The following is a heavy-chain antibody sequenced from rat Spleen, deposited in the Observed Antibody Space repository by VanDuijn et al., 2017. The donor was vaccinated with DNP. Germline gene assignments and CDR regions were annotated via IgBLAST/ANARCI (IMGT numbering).Heavy chain of an antibody. CDR3: ARQLGDY. V-gene: IGHV5S13*01. CDR1: GFTFSNYG. J-gene: IGHJ2*01. D-gene: IGHD5-1*01. CDR2: ITNSGGST. Sequence: EVQLVESGGDLVQPGRSLKLSCAASGFTFSNYGMAWVRQAPTKGLEWVASITNSGGSTYYRDSVKGRFTISRDNAKSTLYLQMDSLRSEDTATYYCARQLGDYWGQGVMVTVSS.